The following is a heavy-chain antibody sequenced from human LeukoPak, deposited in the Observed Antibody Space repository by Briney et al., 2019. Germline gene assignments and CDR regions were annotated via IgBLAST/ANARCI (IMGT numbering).Heavy chain of an antibody. Sequence: GRSLRLSCAASGFTFSSYGMHWVRQAPGKGLEWVAVISYDGSNKYYADSVKGRFTISRDNSKNTLYLQMNSLRAEDTAVYYCAKGLYEFDPWGQGTLVTVSS. CDR1: GFTFSSYG. CDR3: AKGLYEFDP. J-gene: IGHJ5*02. CDR2: ISYDGSNK. D-gene: IGHD4/OR15-4a*01. V-gene: IGHV3-30*18.